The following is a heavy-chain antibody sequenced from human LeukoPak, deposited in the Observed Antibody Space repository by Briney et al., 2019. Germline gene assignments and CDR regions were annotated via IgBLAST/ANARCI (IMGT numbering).Heavy chain of an antibody. CDR1: GGSISSSSSY. Sequence: SETLSLTCTVSGGSISSSSSYWAWICQPPGKDLECIGSIFYTGDTHYNPSLKTRVSISVDTSKNQFSLKLSSVTAADTAVYYCASRGNYYGSGSYDHWGQGTLVTVSS. CDR2: IFYTGDT. D-gene: IGHD3-10*01. J-gene: IGHJ4*02. V-gene: IGHV4-39*07. CDR3: ASRGNYYGSGSYDH.